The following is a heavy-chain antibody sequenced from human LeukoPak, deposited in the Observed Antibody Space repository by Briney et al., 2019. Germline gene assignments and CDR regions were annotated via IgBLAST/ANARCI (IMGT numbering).Heavy chain of an antibody. CDR1: GGTFSSYA. CDR2: IIPIFGTA. D-gene: IGHD1-26*01. CDR3: ARGRGSYSHDAFDI. Sequence: GASVKVSCKASGGTFSSYAISWVRQAPGQGLEWMGGIIPIFGTANYAQKFQGRVTITADESTSTAYMELSSLRSEDTAVYYCARGRGSYSHDAFDIWGQGTMVTVSP. V-gene: IGHV1-69*01. J-gene: IGHJ3*02.